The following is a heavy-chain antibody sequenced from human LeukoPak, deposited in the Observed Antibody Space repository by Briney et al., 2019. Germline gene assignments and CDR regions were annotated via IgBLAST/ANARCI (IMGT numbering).Heavy chain of an antibody. V-gene: IGHV5-51*01. CDR2: IYPGDSDT. D-gene: IGHD3-10*01. CDR1: GYSFSTYW. Sequence: GESLKISCQGSGYSFSTYWIGRVRQMPGKGLEWMGIIYPGDSDTRYSPSFQGQVTISADKSISTAYLQWSSLKASDTAMYYCARATGHLGDYWGQGTLVTVSS. CDR3: ARATGHLGDY. J-gene: IGHJ4*02.